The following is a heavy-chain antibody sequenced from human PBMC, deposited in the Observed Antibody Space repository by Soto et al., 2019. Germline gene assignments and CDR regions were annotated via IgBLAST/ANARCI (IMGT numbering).Heavy chain of an antibody. J-gene: IGHJ6*03. CDR2: IYPGDSDT. Sequence: GESLKISCKGSGYSFTSYWIGWVRQMPGKGLEWMGIIYPGDSDTRYSPSFQGQVTISADKSISTAYLQWSSRKASDTAMYYCARLDIVVVPAAVNYYYYYMDVWGKGTTVTVSS. D-gene: IGHD2-2*03. CDR1: GYSFTSYW. CDR3: ARLDIVVVPAAVNYYYYYMDV. V-gene: IGHV5-51*01.